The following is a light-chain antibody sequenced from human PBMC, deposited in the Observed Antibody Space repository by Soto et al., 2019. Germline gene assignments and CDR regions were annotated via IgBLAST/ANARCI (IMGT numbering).Light chain of an antibody. J-gene: IGKJ1*01. CDR1: QSLNGR. V-gene: IGKV1-5*01. Sequence: DIQMTQTPSTLSSSIGDRVTITCRASQSLNGRLAWYQQRPGHAPNLLIYDVSTLETGVPSRFSGSGSETEFTLSISGLQPDDFATYYRQQYNYHSTFGPGTKVDIK. CDR3: QQYNYHST. CDR2: DVS.